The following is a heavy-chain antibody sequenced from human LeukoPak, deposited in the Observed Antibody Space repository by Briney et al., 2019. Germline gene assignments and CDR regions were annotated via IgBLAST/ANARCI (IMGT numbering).Heavy chain of an antibody. CDR2: ISYSGSV. CDR1: DVSISNYF. D-gene: IGHD1-26*01. Sequence: PSETLSLTCTVSDVSISNYFWSWIRQPPGKGLEWIGYISYSGSVNYNPSLKSRVTISADTSKNQFSLKLSSVTAADTAMYYCARHYRVGSTNMGTYFDYWGQGTLVTVSS. J-gene: IGHJ4*02. V-gene: IGHV4-59*08. CDR3: ARHYRVGSTNMGTYFDY.